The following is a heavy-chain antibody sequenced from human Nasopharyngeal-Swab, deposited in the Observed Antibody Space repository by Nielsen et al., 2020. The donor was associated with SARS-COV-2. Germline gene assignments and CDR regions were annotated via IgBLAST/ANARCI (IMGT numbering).Heavy chain of an antibody. V-gene: IGHV1-18*01. CDR2: ISTQTGYT. CDR1: GYTFHSLD. CDR3: ARGRGPTDY. J-gene: IGHJ4*02. D-gene: IGHD3-10*01. Sequence: ASVKVSCKGSGYTFHSLDVTWVRQAPGQGLEWMGWISTQTGYTNYAQRFQGRVTMTTDTFTTTAYMELRSLRFDDAAVYYCARGRGPTDYWGQGTLVTVSS.